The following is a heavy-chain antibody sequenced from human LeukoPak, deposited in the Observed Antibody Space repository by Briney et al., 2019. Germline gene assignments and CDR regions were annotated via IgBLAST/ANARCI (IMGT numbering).Heavy chain of an antibody. CDR1: GYTFTSYG. V-gene: IGHV1-18*01. CDR2: ISAYNGNT. D-gene: IGHD2-15*01. CDR3: ARAPTTIKDKRYYFDY. Sequence: GASVTVSYKASGYTFTSYGINWVRQAPGQGREGMGVISAYNGNTNDAQKLQGRLTITTDTSTSTAYMELRSLRSDDTAVYYCARAPTTIKDKRYYFDYWGQGTLVTVSS. J-gene: IGHJ4*02.